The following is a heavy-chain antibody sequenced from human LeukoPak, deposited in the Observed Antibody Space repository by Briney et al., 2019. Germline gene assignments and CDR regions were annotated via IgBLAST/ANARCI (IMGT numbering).Heavy chain of an antibody. V-gene: IGHV3-48*01. CDR1: GFTFSSYS. Sequence: GGSLRLSCAASGFTFSSYSMNWVRQAPGKGLEWVSYISSSSSTIYYADSVKGRLTISRDNAKNSLYLQMNSLRAEDTAVYYCARDLRDFGDFYWGQGTLVTVSS. D-gene: IGHD3-10*01. CDR3: ARDLRDFGDFY. CDR2: ISSSSSTI. J-gene: IGHJ4*02.